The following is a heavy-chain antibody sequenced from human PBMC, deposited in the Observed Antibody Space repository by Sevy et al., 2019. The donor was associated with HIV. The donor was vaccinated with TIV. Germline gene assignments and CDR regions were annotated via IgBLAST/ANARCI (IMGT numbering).Heavy chain of an antibody. V-gene: IGHV1-8*01. CDR3: ARNLPRDDCWSGYQRFDP. CDR1: GYTFTSYD. Sequence: ASVKVSCKASGYTFTSYDINWVRQATGQGLEWMGWMNPNSGNTGYAQKFQGRVTMTRNTSVSTAYMELSSLRSEDTAVYYCARNLPRDDCWSGYQRFDPWGQGTLVTVSS. J-gene: IGHJ5*02. CDR2: MNPNSGNT. D-gene: IGHD3-3*01.